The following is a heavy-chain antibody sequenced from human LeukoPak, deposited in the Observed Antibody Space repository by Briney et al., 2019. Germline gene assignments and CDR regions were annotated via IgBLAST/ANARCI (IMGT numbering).Heavy chain of an antibody. J-gene: IGHJ3*02. CDR1: GGPFSGYY. CDR3: AKSNGYGLVDI. CDR2: IIHTGNT. D-gene: IGHD3-10*01. V-gene: IGHV4-34*12. Sequence: TSETLSLTCAVSGGPFSGYYWSWIRQSPGKGLEWIGEIIHTGNTNYSPSLKSRVTISLDTSRNQFSLKLNSVTAADTAVYYCAKSNGYGLVDIWGQGTMVTVSS.